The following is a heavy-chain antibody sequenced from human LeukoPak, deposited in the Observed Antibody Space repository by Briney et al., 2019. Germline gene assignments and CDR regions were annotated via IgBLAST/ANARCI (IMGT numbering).Heavy chain of an antibody. V-gene: IGHV4-59*01. Sequence: SETLSLTRTVSGGSISSYYWSWIRQPPGKGLEWIGYIYYSGSTNYNPSLKSRVTISVDTSKNQFSLKLSSVTAADTAVYYCACGYYYYYMDVWGKGTTVTVSS. CDR2: IYYSGST. CDR1: GGSISSYY. CDR3: ACGYYYYYMDV. J-gene: IGHJ6*03.